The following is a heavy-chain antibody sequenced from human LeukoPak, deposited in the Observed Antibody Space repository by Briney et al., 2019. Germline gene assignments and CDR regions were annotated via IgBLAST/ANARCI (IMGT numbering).Heavy chain of an antibody. J-gene: IGHJ4*02. D-gene: IGHD2-15*01. CDR2: MYTSGST. V-gene: IGHV4-61*02. CDR3: ARAVVVATHDY. Sequence: PSETLSLTCTVSGGSISSGSYYWSWIRQPAGKGLEWIGRMYTSGSTNYNPSLKSRVTISVDTSKNQFSLKLSSVTAADTAVYYCARAVVVATHDYWGQGTLVTVSS. CDR1: GGSISSGSYY.